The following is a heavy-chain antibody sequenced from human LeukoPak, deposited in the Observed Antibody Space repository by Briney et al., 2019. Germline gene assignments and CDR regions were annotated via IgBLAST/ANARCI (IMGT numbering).Heavy chain of an antibody. CDR1: GGSISSYY. J-gene: IGHJ4*02. Sequence: SETLSLTCTVSGGSISSYYWSWIRQPPGKGLEWIGYIYYSGSTNYNPSLKSRVTISVDTSKNQFSLKLSSVTAADTAVYYCARVASRDGYYYGALIDYWGQGTLVTVSS. V-gene: IGHV4-59*01. CDR2: IYYSGST. D-gene: IGHD5-24*01. CDR3: ARVASRDGYYYGALIDY.